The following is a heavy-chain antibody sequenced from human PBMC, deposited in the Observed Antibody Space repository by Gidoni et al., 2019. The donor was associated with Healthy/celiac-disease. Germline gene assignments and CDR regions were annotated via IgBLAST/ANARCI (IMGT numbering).Heavy chain of an antibody. D-gene: IGHD6-13*01. CDR2: ISSSSSYI. J-gene: IGHJ6*02. V-gene: IGHV3-21*01. CDR3: AREEQPLLGMDV. CDR1: GFTFSSYS. Sequence: EVQLVESGGGLVKPGGSLRLSCAASGFTFSSYSMNWVRQAPGKGLEWVSSISSSSSYIYYADSVKGRFTISRDNAKNSLYLQMNSLRAEDTAVYYCAREEQPLLGMDVWGQGTTVTVSS.